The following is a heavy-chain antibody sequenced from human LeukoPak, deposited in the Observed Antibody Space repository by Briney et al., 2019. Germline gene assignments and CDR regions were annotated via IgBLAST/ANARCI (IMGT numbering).Heavy chain of an antibody. CDR1: GGSISSNTW. Sequence: PSETLSLTCAVSGGSISSNTWWSWVRQPPGKGLEWIGELYHTGSTNYNPSLKSRLTISVDKSKNQFSLKLNSVTAADTAVYYCASRIFMTAGNSAFDIWGQGTVVTVSS. CDR2: LYHTGST. J-gene: IGHJ3*02. CDR3: ASRIFMTAGNSAFDI. D-gene: IGHD6-13*01. V-gene: IGHV4-4*02.